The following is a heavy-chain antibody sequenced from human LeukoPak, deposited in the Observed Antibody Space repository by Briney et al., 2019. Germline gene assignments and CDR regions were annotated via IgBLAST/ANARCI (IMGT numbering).Heavy chain of an antibody. Sequence: SQTLSLTCTVSGGSISSGRYYWSSIRQPAGKGLEWIGRIYTNGSTNYNHSLKSRVTISVDTSKNQFSLKLSSVPAADTAVYYCARGINKYQLLTSKSTNWFDPWGQGTLVTVSS. CDR3: ARGINKYQLLTSKSTNWFDP. V-gene: IGHV4-61*02. CDR1: GGSISSGRYY. D-gene: IGHD2-2*01. CDR2: IYTNGST. J-gene: IGHJ5*02.